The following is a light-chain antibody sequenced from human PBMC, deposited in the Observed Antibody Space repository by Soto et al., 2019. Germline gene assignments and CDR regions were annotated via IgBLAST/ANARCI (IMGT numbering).Light chain of an antibody. CDR2: DVS. Sequence: QSTLTQPRSVSGSPGQSVTISCTGTSSDVGGYNYVSWYQQHPGKAPKLMIYDVSKRPSGVPDRFSGSKSGNTASLTISGLHAEDEADYYCCSYAGSSFWVFGTGTKLTVL. CDR3: CSYAGSSFWV. V-gene: IGLV2-11*01. J-gene: IGLJ1*01. CDR1: SSDVGGYNY.